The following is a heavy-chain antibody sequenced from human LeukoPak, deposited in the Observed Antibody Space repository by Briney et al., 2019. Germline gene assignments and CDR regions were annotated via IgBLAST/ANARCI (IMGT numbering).Heavy chain of an antibody. Sequence: PGGSLRLSCAASGFTFSSHAMSWVRQAPGKGLEWVSAISGSGGSTYYADSVKGRFTISRDNSKNTLYLQMNSLRAEDTAVYYCVRRVVTAMSFDYWGQGTLVTVSS. J-gene: IGHJ4*02. D-gene: IGHD2-21*02. CDR1: GFTFSSHA. CDR3: VRRVVTAMSFDY. CDR2: ISGSGGST. V-gene: IGHV3-23*01.